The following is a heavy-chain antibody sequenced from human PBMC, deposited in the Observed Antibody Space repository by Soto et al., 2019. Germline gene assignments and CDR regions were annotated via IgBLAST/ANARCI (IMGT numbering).Heavy chain of an antibody. D-gene: IGHD2-15*01. CDR3: ARDLGVALATLTLDS. CDR1: GFSLSTYS. CDR2: ITTSSSFR. V-gene: IGHV3-21*02. Sequence: VQLVESGGGLVKPGGSLRLSCVASGFSLSTYSMNWVRQAPGKGLEWVADITTSSSFRFYADSVKGRFTISRDDARNSLYLQVNSLRVEDTGVYYCARDLGVALATLTLDSWGQGTLVTVSS. J-gene: IGHJ4*02.